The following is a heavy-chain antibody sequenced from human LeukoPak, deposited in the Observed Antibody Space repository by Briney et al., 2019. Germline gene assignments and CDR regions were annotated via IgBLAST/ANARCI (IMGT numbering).Heavy chain of an antibody. CDR1: GYMFTSYD. CDR3: ARDRVGVGGNGWEN. V-gene: IGHV1-8*01. D-gene: IGHD6-19*01. J-gene: IGHJ4*02. CDR2: MNPSSGST. Sequence: ASVKVSCKASGYMFTSYDINWVRQTTGHGLEWMGWMNPSSGSTGYVRKFKGRVTMTRNTSMGTAYMELSGLTSDDTGVYYCARDRVGVGGNGWENWGQGTLVTVSS.